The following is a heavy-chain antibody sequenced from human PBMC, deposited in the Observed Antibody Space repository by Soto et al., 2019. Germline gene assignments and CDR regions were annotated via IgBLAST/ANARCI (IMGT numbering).Heavy chain of an antibody. CDR3: ARESESTNSHGY. CDR1: GYTFTSYG. D-gene: IGHD2-2*01. V-gene: IGHV1-18*01. CDR2: ISGYNGNT. Sequence: ASVKVSCKASGYTFTSYGISWVRQAPGQGLEWMGWISGYNGNTNYAQKFQGRVTMTTDTSTSTAYMEVRSLRSDDTAVYYCARESESTNSHGYWGQGTLVTVSS. J-gene: IGHJ4*02.